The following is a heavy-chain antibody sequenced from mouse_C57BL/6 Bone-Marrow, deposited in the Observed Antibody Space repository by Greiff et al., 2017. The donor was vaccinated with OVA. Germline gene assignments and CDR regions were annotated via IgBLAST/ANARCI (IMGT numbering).Heavy chain of an antibody. CDR2: INTGSGGT. D-gene: IGHD1-1*01. V-gene: IGHV1-54*01. J-gene: IGHJ2*01. CDR1: GYAFTNYL. Sequence: QVQLKQSGAELVRPGTSVKVSCKASGYAFTNYLIEWVKQRPGQGLEWIGEINTGSGGTKYNEKVTGYATLTAAKTSITAYMQLISLTSYYSAVYFCASDYYGSDYWGQGTTLTVSS. CDR3: ASDYYGSDY.